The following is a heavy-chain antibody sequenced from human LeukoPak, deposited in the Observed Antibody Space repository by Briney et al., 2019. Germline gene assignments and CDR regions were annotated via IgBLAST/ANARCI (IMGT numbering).Heavy chain of an antibody. J-gene: IGHJ3*02. D-gene: IGHD3-9*01. CDR1: GGSISSGSYY. Sequence: RPSETLSLTCTVSGGSISSGSYYWGWIRQPPGKGLEWIGSIYYSGSTNYNPPLKSRVTISVDTSKNQFSLKLSSVTAADTAVYYCARVLRYFDWYDAFDIWGQGTMVTVSS. CDR2: IYYSGST. CDR3: ARVLRYFDWYDAFDI. V-gene: IGHV4-39*07.